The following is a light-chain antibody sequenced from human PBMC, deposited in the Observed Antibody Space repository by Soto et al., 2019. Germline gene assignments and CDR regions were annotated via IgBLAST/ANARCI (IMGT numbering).Light chain of an antibody. Sequence: QSVLTQSPSVSAAPGQKVTISCSGSSSNIGNNYVSWYQQLPGTSPKLLIYDNNKRPSGIPDRFSGSKSGTSGTLDIPGLQTGDEADDYCATWDGRLPGEVFGGGTKLTVL. J-gene: IGLJ2*01. CDR1: SSNIGNNY. V-gene: IGLV1-51*01. CDR3: ATWDGRLPGEV. CDR2: DNN.